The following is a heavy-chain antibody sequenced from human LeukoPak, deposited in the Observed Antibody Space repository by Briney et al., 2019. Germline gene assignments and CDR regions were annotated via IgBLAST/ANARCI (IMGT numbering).Heavy chain of an antibody. CDR3: ARADPAAGSYLQH. CDR2: IYYSGST. D-gene: IGHD6-13*01. J-gene: IGHJ1*01. CDR1: GGSISSYY. Sequence: SETLSLTCTVSGGSISSYYWSWIRQPPGKGLEWIGYIYYSGSTNYNPSLKSRVTISVDTSKNQFSLKLSSVTAADTAVYYCARADPAAGSYLQHWGQGTLVTVSS. V-gene: IGHV4-59*01.